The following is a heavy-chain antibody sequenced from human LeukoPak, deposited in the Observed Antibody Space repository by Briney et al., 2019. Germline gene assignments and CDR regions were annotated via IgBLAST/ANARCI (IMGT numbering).Heavy chain of an antibody. CDR3: ARGITLIRGVISFDY. J-gene: IGHJ4*02. Sequence: SGTLSLTCAVSGGSISSSNWWSWVRQPPGKGLEWIGEIYHSGSTNYSPSLKSRVTISVDKSKNQLSLNLSSVTAVDTAVYYCARGITLIRGVISFDYWGQGTLVTVSS. V-gene: IGHV4-4*02. CDR2: IYHSGST. CDR1: GGSISSSNW. D-gene: IGHD3-10*01.